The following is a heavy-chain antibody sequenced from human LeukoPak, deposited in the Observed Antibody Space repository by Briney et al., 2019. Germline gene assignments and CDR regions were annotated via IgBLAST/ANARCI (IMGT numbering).Heavy chain of an antibody. Sequence: PGGSLRLSCGASEFTFSSYAMSWVRQAPGKWLEWVSSISGSGESTYYAGSVKGRLTISRDNSKNRLYLQMNSLRAEDTAVYYCAKESGYDSSGYHDYWGQGTLVTVSS. V-gene: IGHV3-23*01. CDR1: EFTFSSYA. D-gene: IGHD3-22*01. CDR2: ISGSGEST. CDR3: AKESGYDSSGYHDY. J-gene: IGHJ4*02.